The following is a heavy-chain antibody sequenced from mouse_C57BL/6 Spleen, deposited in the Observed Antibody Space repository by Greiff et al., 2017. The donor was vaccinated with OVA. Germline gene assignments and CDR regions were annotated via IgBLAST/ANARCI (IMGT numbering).Heavy chain of an antibody. CDR2: INPNNGGT. CDR3: ERGWLLRGGGVMDY. Sequence: VQLKQSGPELVKPGASVKMSCKASGYTFTDYNMHWVKQSHGKSLEWIGYINPNNGGTSYNQKFKGKATLTVNKSSSTAYMELRSLTSEDSAVYYGERGWLLRGGGVMDYWGQGTSVTVSS. CDR1: GYTFTDYN. V-gene: IGHV1-22*01. D-gene: IGHD2-3*01. J-gene: IGHJ4*01.